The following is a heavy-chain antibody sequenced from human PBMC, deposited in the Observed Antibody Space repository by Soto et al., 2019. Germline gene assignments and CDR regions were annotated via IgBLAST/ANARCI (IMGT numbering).Heavy chain of an antibody. J-gene: IGHJ4*02. D-gene: IGHD1-26*01. CDR2: MSSDGSKI. V-gene: IGHV3-30*18. Sequence: QVQLVESGGGAVQPGESLRLSCVASGFDFTYYAMHWVRQAPGKGLESVAVMSSDGSKIHHTDSVKGRFTISRDNSKNTLYLQMNSLRKEDTAVYFCAKDEGVGGTLGLFDYWCQGTVVSVSS. CDR3: AKDEGVGGTLGLFDY. CDR1: GFDFTYYA.